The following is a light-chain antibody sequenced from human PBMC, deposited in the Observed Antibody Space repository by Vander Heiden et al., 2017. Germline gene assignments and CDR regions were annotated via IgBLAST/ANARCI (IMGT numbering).Light chain of an antibody. V-gene: IGKV1-33*01. J-gene: IGKJ3*01. CDR2: DAS. CDR1: QDISNY. CDR3: QQYDKLPLRTDFT. Sequence: DIQMTQSPSSLSASVGDRVTITCQASQDISNYLNWYQQKPGKAPKRLIYDASNLETGVPSRFSGSGYGKDFTFTISSLQPEEMATYYCQQYDKLPLRTDFTFGHGTKVDIK.